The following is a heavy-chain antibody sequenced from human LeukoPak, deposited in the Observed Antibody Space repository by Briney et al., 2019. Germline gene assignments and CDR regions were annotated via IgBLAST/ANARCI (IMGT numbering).Heavy chain of an antibody. Sequence: GGSLRLSCAASGFTFSTYSMSWVRQAPGKGLEWVSSIMGDGGITYYADSVKGRFTSSRDNAKNSLYLQMNSLRAEDTAVYYCARDLGYCTNGACHTRLDYWGQGTLVTVSS. CDR2: IMGDGGIT. D-gene: IGHD2-8*01. J-gene: IGHJ4*02. V-gene: IGHV3-23*01. CDR1: GFTFSTYS. CDR3: ARDLGYCTNGACHTRLDY.